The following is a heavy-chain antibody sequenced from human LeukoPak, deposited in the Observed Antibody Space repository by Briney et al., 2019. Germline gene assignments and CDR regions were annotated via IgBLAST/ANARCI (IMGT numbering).Heavy chain of an antibody. CDR3: ARSEMADY. CDR1: GYTFTGYY. D-gene: IGHD1-14*01. Sequence: ASVKVSCKASGYTFTGYYMHWVRQAPGQGLEWMGWINPDSGATNYAQRFQGRVTITRDTSISTAYMELSRLRSDDTALYYCARSEMADYWGQGTLVTVSS. J-gene: IGHJ4*02. V-gene: IGHV1-2*02. CDR2: INPDSGAT.